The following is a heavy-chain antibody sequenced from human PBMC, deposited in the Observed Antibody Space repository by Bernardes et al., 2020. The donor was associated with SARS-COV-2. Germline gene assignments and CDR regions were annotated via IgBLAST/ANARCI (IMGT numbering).Heavy chain of an antibody. Sequence: GGSLRLCCAASGFIFSRNAMTWVRKAPGKGLEWVSGISGSGGSTYYADSVKGRFTISRDNSNNTLYLEMNSLKADDTAIYFCAKCIQGSYAMDVWGQGTTVTVSS. J-gene: IGHJ6*02. CDR1: GFIFSRNA. CDR3: AKCIQGSYAMDV. CDR2: ISGSGGST. V-gene: IGHV3-23*01. D-gene: IGHD5-18*01.